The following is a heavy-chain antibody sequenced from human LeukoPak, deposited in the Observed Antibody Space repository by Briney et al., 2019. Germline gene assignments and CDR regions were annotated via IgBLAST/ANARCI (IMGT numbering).Heavy chain of an antibody. CDR3: ARHADYGDRRFDY. CDR1: GGSFSGYY. Sequence: PSETLSLTCAVYGGSFSGYYWSWIRQPPGKGLEWIGEINHSGSTNYNPSLKSRVTISVDTSKNQFSLKLSSVTAADTAVYYCARHADYGDRRFDYWGQGTLVTVSS. D-gene: IGHD4-17*01. V-gene: IGHV4-34*01. CDR2: INHSGST. J-gene: IGHJ4*02.